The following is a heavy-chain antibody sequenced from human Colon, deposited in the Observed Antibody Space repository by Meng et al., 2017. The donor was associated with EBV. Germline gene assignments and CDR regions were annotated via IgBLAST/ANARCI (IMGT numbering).Heavy chain of an antibody. CDR1: GGSIRGYNW. V-gene: IGHV4-4*02. Sequence: HGSGSGLLKLSEDLSFACAVSGGSIRGYNWWSWVRLAPGKGLEWIGKIYHSGSTNSNPSLRSRLTLSVDKSKNQISLKLTSVTAADTALYYCAKVQSSGRFSWFDPWGQGTLVTVSS. J-gene: IGHJ5*02. CDR3: AKVQSSGRFSWFDP. CDR2: IYHSGST. D-gene: IGHD3-10*01.